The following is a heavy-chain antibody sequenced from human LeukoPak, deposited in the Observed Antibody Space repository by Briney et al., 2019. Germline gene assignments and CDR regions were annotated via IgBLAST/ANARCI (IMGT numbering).Heavy chain of an antibody. V-gene: IGHV3-7*04. CDR1: GFTFSSYW. CDR2: IKQDGSEK. D-gene: IGHD3-9*01. J-gene: IGHJ4*02. Sequence: PGGSLRLSCAASGFTFSSYWMSWVRQAPGKGLEWVANIKQDGSEKYCVDSVKGRFTISRDNAKNSLYLQMNSLRAEDTAVYYCARVPHVLRYFDWYSVWGQGTLVTVSS. CDR3: ARVPHVLRYFDWYSV.